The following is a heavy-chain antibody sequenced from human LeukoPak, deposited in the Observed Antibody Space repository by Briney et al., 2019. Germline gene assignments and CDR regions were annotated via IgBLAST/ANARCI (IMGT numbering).Heavy chain of an antibody. CDR3: ARLFWFGDGGYFQH. CDR2: IYPGDSET. Sequence: GESLKISCKGSGYRFTSYWIGWVRQMPAKGLEWMGIIYPGDSETKYSPSLQGQVTISADRSISTAYLQWSSLKASDTAMYYCARLFWFGDGGYFQHWGQGTLVTVSS. V-gene: IGHV5-51*01. D-gene: IGHD3-10*01. J-gene: IGHJ1*01. CDR1: GYRFTSYW.